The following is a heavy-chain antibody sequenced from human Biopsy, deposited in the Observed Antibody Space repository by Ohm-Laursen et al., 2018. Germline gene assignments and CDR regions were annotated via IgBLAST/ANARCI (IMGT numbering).Heavy chain of an antibody. CDR1: GGTFNSYV. CDR3: AGGAAKGYPYDH. V-gene: IGHV1-69*06. J-gene: IGHJ5*02. D-gene: IGHD6-13*01. CDR2: IIPTFDTP. Sequence: SVTVSCQTSGGTFNSYVITWVRQAPGQGLEWMGRIIPTFDTPTYAPDFQGRVTFTADKSTGTATLDLRSLTSEDTAVYYCAGGAAKGYPYDHWGQGTLVTVSS.